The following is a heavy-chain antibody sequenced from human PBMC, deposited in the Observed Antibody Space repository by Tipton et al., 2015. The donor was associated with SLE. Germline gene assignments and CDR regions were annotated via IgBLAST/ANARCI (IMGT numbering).Heavy chain of an antibody. J-gene: IGHJ4*02. CDR1: GGSISSYY. V-gene: IGHV4-59*08. CDR3: AGDQYDSSGYYYPPHFDY. CDR2: IYYSGST. D-gene: IGHD3-22*01. Sequence: TLSLTYTVSGGSISSYYWSWIRQPPGKGLEWIGYIYYSGSTNYNPSLKSRVTISVDTSKNQFSLKLSSVTAADTAVYYCAGDQYDSSGYYYPPHFDYWGQGTLVTVSS.